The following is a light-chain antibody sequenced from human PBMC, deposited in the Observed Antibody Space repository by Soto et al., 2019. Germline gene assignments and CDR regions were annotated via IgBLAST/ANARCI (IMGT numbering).Light chain of an antibody. CDR1: QRIIRW. V-gene: IGKV1-5*03. J-gene: IGKJ1*01. Sequence: DIQMTQSPSTLSASVGDKVTITCRASQRIIRWLAWYQQKQGKAPKLXIYKASSLESGVPSRFSGSGSGTEFTLTISSLQPDDFATYYCQQYNSYTWTFGQGTKVDI. CDR2: KAS. CDR3: QQYNSYTWT.